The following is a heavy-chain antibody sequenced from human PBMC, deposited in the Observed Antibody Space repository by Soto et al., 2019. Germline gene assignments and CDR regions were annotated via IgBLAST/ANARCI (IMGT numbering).Heavy chain of an antibody. Sequence: EVQLVESGGGLVKPGGSLRLSCAASGFTFSNVCMNWVRQAPGKGLEWVGRIKSKTDGETTDYAAPVKGRFTISRDDSKNTLDLQMNSLKTEDTAVYHCAPYEGATRDWGQGTLVTVSS. D-gene: IGHD1-26*01. V-gene: IGHV3-15*07. CDR3: APYEGATRD. J-gene: IGHJ4*02. CDR1: GFTFSNVC. CDR2: IKSKTDGETT.